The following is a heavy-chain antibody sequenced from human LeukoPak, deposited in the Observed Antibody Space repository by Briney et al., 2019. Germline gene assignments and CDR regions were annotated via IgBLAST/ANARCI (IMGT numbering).Heavy chain of an antibody. J-gene: IGHJ4*02. CDR1: GGSISSYY. CDR3: ARHYRFQQLGSFDS. V-gene: IGHV4-59*08. Sequence: SETLSLTCTVSGGSISSYYWSWIRQPPGKGLVWVGYIYYSGSTNYNPSLKSRVTISVDTSKNQFSLKLSSVTAADTAVYYCARHYRFQQLGSFDSWGQGTLVTVSS. D-gene: IGHD6-13*01. CDR2: IYYSGST.